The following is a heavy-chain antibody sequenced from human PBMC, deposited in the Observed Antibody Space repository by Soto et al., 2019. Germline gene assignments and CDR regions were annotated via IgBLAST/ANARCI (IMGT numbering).Heavy chain of an antibody. V-gene: IGHV4-31*03. D-gene: IGHD2-2*01. Sequence: SETLSLTCTVSGGSISSGGYYWSRIRQHPGKGLEWIGYIYYSGSTYYNPSLKSRVTISVDTSKNQFSLKLSSVTAADTAVHYCARDSCSSTSCPYNWFDPWGQGALVTVSS. CDR1: GGSISSGGYY. CDR2: IYYSGST. CDR3: ARDSCSSTSCPYNWFDP. J-gene: IGHJ5*02.